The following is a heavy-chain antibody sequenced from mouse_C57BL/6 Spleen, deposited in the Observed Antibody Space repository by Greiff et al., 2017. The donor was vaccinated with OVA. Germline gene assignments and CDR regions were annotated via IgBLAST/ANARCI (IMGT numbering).Heavy chain of an antibody. J-gene: IGHJ3*01. Sequence: EVQVVESGPVLVKPGASVKMSCKASGYTFTDYYMTWVKQSHGKSLEWIGVINPYNGGTSYNQKFKGKATLTVDKSSSTAYMELNSLTSEDSAVYYCTRDGFAYWGQGTLVTVSA. V-gene: IGHV1-19*01. CDR2: INPYNGGT. CDR1: GYTFTDYY. CDR3: TRDGFAY.